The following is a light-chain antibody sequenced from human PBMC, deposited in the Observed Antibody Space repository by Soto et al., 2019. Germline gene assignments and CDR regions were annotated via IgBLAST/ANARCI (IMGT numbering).Light chain of an antibody. J-gene: IGLJ1*01. Sequence: QSALTQPASVSGSPGQSITISCTGTSSDVGGYKYVSWYQQHPDNAPKLIIYDVTNRPSGISNRFSGSKSGNTASLTISGLQAEDEADYYCSSYTSSSSYVFGTGTKVTVL. CDR1: SSDVGGYKY. CDR3: SSYTSSSSYV. V-gene: IGLV2-14*01. CDR2: DVT.